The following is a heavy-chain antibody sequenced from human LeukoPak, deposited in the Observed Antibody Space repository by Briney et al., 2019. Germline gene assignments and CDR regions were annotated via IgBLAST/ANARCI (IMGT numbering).Heavy chain of an antibody. CDR2: ISAYNGNT. CDR1: GGTFSSYA. Sequence: ASVKVSCKASGGTFSSYAISWVRQAPGQGLEWMGWISAYNGNTNYAQKLQGRVTMTTDTSTSTAYMELRSLRSDDTAVYYCPGGYCSGGSCYSGLGYWGQGILVTVSS. V-gene: IGHV1-18*01. D-gene: IGHD2-15*01. CDR3: PGGYCSGGSCYSGLGY. J-gene: IGHJ4*02.